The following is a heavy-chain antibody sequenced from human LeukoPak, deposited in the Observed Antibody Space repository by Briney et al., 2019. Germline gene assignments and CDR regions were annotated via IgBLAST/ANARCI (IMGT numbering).Heavy chain of an antibody. CDR2: IIPILGIA. CDR3: ARDPVADYPLDNYFDY. CDR1: GGTFSSYA. J-gene: IGHJ4*02. Sequence: GASVKVSCKASGGTFSSYAISWVRQAPGQGLEWMRRIIPILGIANYAQKFQGRVTITADKSTSTAYMELSSLRSEDTAVYYCARDPVADYPLDNYFDYWGQGTLVTVSS. V-gene: IGHV1-69*04. D-gene: IGHD4-11*01.